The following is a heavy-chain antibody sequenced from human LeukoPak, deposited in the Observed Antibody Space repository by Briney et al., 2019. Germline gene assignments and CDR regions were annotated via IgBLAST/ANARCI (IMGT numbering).Heavy chain of an antibody. CDR1: GFTFRSYE. J-gene: IGHJ4*02. V-gene: IGHV3-48*03. CDR3: ARSARLMKGVVEVTALDD. CDR2: LSSSGSAF. Sequence: QPGGSLTLSCEDSGFTFRSYEMNWVRQAPGKGLEWIAYLSSSGSAFSYADSVKGRFTIARDNAKNSVYLEMNSPRADDTAVYYCARSARLMKGVVEVTALDDWGQGTLATVSS. D-gene: IGHD3-3*01.